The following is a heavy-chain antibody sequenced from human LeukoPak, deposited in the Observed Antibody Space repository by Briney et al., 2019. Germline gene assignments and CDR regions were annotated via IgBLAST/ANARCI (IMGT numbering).Heavy chain of an antibody. J-gene: IGHJ4*02. V-gene: IGHV3-23*01. CDR3: ARILSRITAISYYFDY. D-gene: IGHD2-21*02. CDR2: ISGSGGST. CDR1: GFTFSSYA. Sequence: GGSLRLSCAASGFTFSSYAMSWVRQAPGKGLEWVSAISGSGGSTYYADSVKGRFTISRDNAKNSLYLQTNSLRAEDTAVYYCARILSRITAISYYFDYWGQGTLVTVSS.